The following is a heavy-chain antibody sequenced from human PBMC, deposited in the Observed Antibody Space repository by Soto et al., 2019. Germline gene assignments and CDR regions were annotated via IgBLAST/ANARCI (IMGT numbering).Heavy chain of an antibody. CDR1: GFTFSSYG. V-gene: IGHV3-33*01. Sequence: GGSLRLSCAASGFTFSSYGMHWVRQAPGKGLEWVAVIWYDGSNKYYADSVKGRFTISRDNSKNTLFLQMNSLRAEDTAVYYCARGTVGAAAAGTSYYYYGMDVWGQGTTVTVSS. J-gene: IGHJ6*02. CDR2: IWYDGSNK. CDR3: ARGTVGAAAAGTSYYYYGMDV. D-gene: IGHD6-13*01.